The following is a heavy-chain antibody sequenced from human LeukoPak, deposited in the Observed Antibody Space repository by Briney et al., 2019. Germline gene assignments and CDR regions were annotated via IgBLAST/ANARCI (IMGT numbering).Heavy chain of an antibody. CDR1: GGSFSGYY. Sequence: KPSETLSLTCAVYGGSFSGYYWSWIRQPPGKGLEWIGEINHSGSTNYNPSLKSRVTISVDTSKNQFSLKLSSVTAADTAVYYCARRRGTMIGDALDIWGQGTMVTVSS. V-gene: IGHV4-34*01. J-gene: IGHJ3*02. CDR3: ARRRGTMIGDALDI. CDR2: INHSGST. D-gene: IGHD3-22*01.